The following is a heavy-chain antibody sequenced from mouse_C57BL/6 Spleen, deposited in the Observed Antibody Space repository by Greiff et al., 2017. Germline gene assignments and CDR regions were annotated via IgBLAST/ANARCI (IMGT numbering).Heavy chain of an antibody. CDR2: INYDGSST. D-gene: IGHD4-1*01. J-gene: IGHJ1*03. CDR1: GFTFSDYY. Sequence: EVQLVESEGGLVQPGSSMKLSCTASGFTFSDYYMAWVRQVPEKGLEWVANINYDGSSTYYLDSLKSRFIISRDNAKNILYLQMSSLKSEDTATYYCARELGRLWYFDVWGTGTTVTVSS. V-gene: IGHV5-16*01. CDR3: ARELGRLWYFDV.